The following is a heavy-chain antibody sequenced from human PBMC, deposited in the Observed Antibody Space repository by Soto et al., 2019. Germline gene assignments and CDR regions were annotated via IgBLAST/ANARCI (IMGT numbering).Heavy chain of an antibody. CDR1: GYTFTSYD. CDR3: VRGHSSSSWPLHY. J-gene: IGHJ4*02. Sequence: ASVKVSCKASGYTFTSYDINWVRQATGQGLEWVGWMKTNSGYTGFAQNFQGRVTMTRNTSINTAYMELSSLRSEDTAVYYCVRGHSSSSWPLHYWGQGTLVTVSS. V-gene: IGHV1-8*01. CDR2: MKTNSGYT. D-gene: IGHD6-13*01.